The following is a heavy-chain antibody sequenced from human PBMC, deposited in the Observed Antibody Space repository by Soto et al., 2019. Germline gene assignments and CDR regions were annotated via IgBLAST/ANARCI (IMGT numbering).Heavy chain of an antibody. V-gene: IGHV3-23*01. J-gene: IGHJ4*02. CDR2: ISGSGGST. D-gene: IGHD3-22*01. CDR1: GFTFISYA. Sequence: GGSRSLPCAALGFTFISYAMGGVRPAPGKGMEWVSGISGSGGSTYNADSVKGRFTISRDNSMNTLYLQMNSLRAEYTAVYFCAKAGGYYTIYYFDYWGQGTLVTVS. CDR3: AKAGGYYTIYYFDY.